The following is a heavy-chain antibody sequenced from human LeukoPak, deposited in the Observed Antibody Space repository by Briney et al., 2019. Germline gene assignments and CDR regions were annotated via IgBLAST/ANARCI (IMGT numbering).Heavy chain of an antibody. D-gene: IGHD3-10*01. CDR1: GFTFSSYA. CDR3: AKVWYYYGSGSSFGAFDI. V-gene: IGHV3-30-3*01. Sequence: GGSLRLSCAASGFTFSSYAMHWVRQAPGKGLEWVAVISYDGSNKYYADSVKGRFTISRDNSKNTLYLQMNSLRAEDTAVYYCAKVWYYYGSGSSFGAFDIWGQGTMVTVSS. CDR2: ISYDGSNK. J-gene: IGHJ3*02.